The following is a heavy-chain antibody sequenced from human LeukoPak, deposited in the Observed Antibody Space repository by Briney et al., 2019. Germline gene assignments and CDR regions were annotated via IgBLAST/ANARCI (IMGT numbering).Heavy chain of an antibody. D-gene: IGHD4-11*01. CDR3: AKDMGRGGRDYSSYFDY. J-gene: IGHJ4*02. CDR1: GFTFRRHA. Sequence: PGGSLRLSCEPSGFTFRRHAMHWVRQAPGKGLEWVAFIKYDGSERRYADSVKGRFTISRDDSKGRLYLQMNSLTAEDTAVYYCAKDMGRGGRDYSSYFDYWAREPWSPSPQ. V-gene: IGHV3-30*02. CDR2: IKYDGSER.